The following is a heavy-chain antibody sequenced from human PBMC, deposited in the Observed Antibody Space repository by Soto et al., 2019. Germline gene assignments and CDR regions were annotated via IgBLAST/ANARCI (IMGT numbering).Heavy chain of an antibody. Sequence: GESLKISCKGSGYSFTSYWISWVRQMPGKGLEWMGRIDPSDSYTNYSPSFQGHVTISADKSISTAYLQWSSLKASDTAMYYCARNGILSFGSGWYSPSPAYGMDVWGQGTTVTVSS. CDR3: ARNGILSFGSGWYSPSPAYGMDV. CDR1: GYSFTSYW. CDR2: IDPSDSYT. J-gene: IGHJ6*02. V-gene: IGHV5-10-1*01. D-gene: IGHD6-19*01.